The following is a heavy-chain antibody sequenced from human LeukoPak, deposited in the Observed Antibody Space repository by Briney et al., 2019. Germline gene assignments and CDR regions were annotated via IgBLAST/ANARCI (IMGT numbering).Heavy chain of an antibody. Sequence: GGSLRPSCEPPGFTFGTYAITWAPQPQGRGLGWESLISATGGTTYYADSVKGRFTISRDNSKNTVDLQVNSLRVDDTAVYYCAKAGGSMWYSPQFNYWGPGTQVTVSS. D-gene: IGHD6-13*01. CDR1: GFTFGTYA. CDR3: AKAGGSMWYSPQFNY. CDR2: ISATGGTT. V-gene: IGHV3-23*01. J-gene: IGHJ4*02.